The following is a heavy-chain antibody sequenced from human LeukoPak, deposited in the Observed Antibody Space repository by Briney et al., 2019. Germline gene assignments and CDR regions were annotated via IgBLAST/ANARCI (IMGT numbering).Heavy chain of an antibody. CDR3: AKGPLITGIDYFDY. V-gene: IGHV3-30*18. J-gene: IGHJ4*02. D-gene: IGHD1-20*01. Sequence: GGSLRLSCAASGFTFSSYGMHWVRQAPGKGLEWVAVISYDGSNKYYADSVKGQFTISRDNSKNTLYLQMNSLRAEDTAVYYCAKGPLITGIDYFDYWGQGTLVTVSS. CDR1: GFTFSSYG. CDR2: ISYDGSNK.